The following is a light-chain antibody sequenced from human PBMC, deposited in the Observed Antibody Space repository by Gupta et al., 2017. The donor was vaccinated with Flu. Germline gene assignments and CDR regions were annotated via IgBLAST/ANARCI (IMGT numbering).Light chain of an antibody. CDR3: QQEDSTPRT. Sequence: DIVITHSPDSLAVSLGERATINCKSSQSVLYSSNNKNYLAWYQQKPGQPPKLLIYWASTRESGVPDRFSGSGSGTDFTLTISSLQAEDVAVYYCQQEDSTPRTFGQGTKVEIK. CDR2: WAS. CDR1: QSVLYSSNNKNY. V-gene: IGKV4-1*01. J-gene: IGKJ1*01.